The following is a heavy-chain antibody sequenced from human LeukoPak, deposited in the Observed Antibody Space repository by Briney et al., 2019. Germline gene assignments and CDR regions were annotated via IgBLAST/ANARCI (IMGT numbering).Heavy chain of an antibody. CDR2: IYYSGST. V-gene: IGHV4-59*08. CDR1: GGSXXXYY. D-gene: IGHD2-2*01. CDR3: AGRGLVYRSSTSCPPRGNWFDP. Sequence: GGSXXXYYWSWIRQPPGKGREWIGYIYYSGSTNYNPSLKSRVTISVDTSKNQFSLKLSSVTAADTAVYYCAGRGLVYRSSTSCPPRGNWFDPWGQGTLVTVSS. J-gene: IGHJ5*02.